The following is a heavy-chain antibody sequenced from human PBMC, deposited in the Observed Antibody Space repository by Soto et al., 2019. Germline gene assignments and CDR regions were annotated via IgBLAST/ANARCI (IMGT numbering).Heavy chain of an antibody. CDR3: AREEIQLPNWFDP. J-gene: IGHJ5*02. Sequence: PSETLTLTCTVSGGSISSGGYYWSWLRQHPGKGLEWIGYIYYSWSTYYNPPLKSRVTISVDTSKNQFSLKLSSVTAADTAVYYCAREEIQLPNWFDPWGQGTLVTVSS. CDR2: IYYSWST. V-gene: IGHV4-31*03. CDR1: GGSISSGGYY. D-gene: IGHD5-18*01.